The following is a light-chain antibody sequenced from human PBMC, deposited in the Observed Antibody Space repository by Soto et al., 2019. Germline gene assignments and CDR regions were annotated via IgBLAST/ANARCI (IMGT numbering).Light chain of an antibody. V-gene: IGKV1-33*01. Sequence: DIQMTQSPSSLSVSVGDRVTITCQASHDITNFLNWYQQKPGKAPKLLIYDVSKLETGVPSRFSGSGSGTDFTLTISSLQPEDIATYFCQQYDDLPLTFGQGTRLDVK. CDR2: DVS. CDR3: QQYDDLPLT. J-gene: IGKJ5*01. CDR1: HDITNF.